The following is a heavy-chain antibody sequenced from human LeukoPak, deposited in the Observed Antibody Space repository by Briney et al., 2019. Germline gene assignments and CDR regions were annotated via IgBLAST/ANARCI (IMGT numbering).Heavy chain of an antibody. J-gene: IGHJ4*02. V-gene: IGHV1-69*04. CDR1: GGTFSSYA. Sequence: ASVKVSCKASGGTFSSYAISWVRQAPGQGLEWMGRIIPILGIANYAQKFQGRVTITGDKSTSTAYMELSSLRSEDTAVYYCARVGDYYDSSGYYSRVDYWGQGTLVTVSS. CDR3: ARVGDYYDSSGYYSRVDY. D-gene: IGHD3-22*01. CDR2: IIPILGIA.